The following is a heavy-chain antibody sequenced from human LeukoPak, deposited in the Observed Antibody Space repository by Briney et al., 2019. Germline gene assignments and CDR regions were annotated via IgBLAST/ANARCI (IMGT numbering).Heavy chain of an antibody. V-gene: IGHV3-30*02. Sequence: PGGSLRLSCAASGFTFSSYGMHWVRQAPGKGLEWVAFIRYDGNKKYYADSVKGRFTISRDNSKNTLYLQMNSLRAEDTAVYYCARVGCSSTSCYGRGYLDYWGQGTLVTVSS. D-gene: IGHD2-2*01. J-gene: IGHJ4*02. CDR3: ARVGCSSTSCYGRGYLDY. CDR1: GFTFSSYG. CDR2: IRYDGNKK.